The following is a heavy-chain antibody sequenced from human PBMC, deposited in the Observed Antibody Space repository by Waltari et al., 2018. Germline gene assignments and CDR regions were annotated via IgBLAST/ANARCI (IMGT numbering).Heavy chain of an antibody. Sequence: QVQLVESGGGVVQPGRSLRLSCAASGFTFSSYAMHWVRQAPGKGLEWVAVISYDGSNKYYADSVKGRVTISRDNSKNTLYLQMNSLRAEDTAVYYCARDRSYSSGWYASKGFDYWGQGTLVTVSS. V-gene: IGHV3-30*01. D-gene: IGHD6-19*01. J-gene: IGHJ4*02. CDR2: ISYDGSNK. CDR1: GFTFSSYA. CDR3: ARDRSYSSGWYASKGFDY.